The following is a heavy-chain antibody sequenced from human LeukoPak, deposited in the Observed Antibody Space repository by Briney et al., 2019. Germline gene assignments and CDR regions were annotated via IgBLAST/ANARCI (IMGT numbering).Heavy chain of an antibody. D-gene: IGHD3-22*01. CDR2: ISTYNGKT. Sequence: ASVKVSCKGSGYTFTSYGISWVRQAPGQGLEWMGWISTYNGKTTYAQRFQGRVIMTTDTSTKTVYMELSSLRSDDSAVYYCARHPYYDTSAYYVYWGQGTLVTVSS. V-gene: IGHV1-18*01. J-gene: IGHJ4*02. CDR3: ARHPYYDTSAYYVY. CDR1: GYTFTSYG.